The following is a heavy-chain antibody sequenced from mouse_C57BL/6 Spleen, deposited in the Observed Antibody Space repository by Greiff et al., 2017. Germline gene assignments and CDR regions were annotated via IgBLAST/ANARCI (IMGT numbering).Heavy chain of an antibody. CDR2: FYPGSGSI. Sequence: LVKPGASVKLSCTASGYTFTEYTIHWVKQRSGQGLEWIGWFYPGSGSIKYNEKFKDKATLTADKSSSTVYMECSRLTFEDSAVYFGARHEKTVSLDYWGQGTTLTVSS. D-gene: IGHD6-1*02. V-gene: IGHV1-62-2*01. J-gene: IGHJ2*01. CDR1: GYTFTEYT. CDR3: ARHEKTVSLDY.